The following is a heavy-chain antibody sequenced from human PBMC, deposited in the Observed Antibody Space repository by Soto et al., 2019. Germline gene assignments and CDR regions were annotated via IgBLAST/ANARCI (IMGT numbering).Heavy chain of an antibody. Sequence: GGSLRLSCAASGFTFADYAMSWVRQAPGQGLEWVSAIRGSGDSTYYADSVKGRFTVSRDNSKNTLYLQMNSLRAEDTAVYYCAKDRYCSGGSCSGDVDYWGQGTLVTVSS. CDR1: GFTFADYA. D-gene: IGHD2-15*01. J-gene: IGHJ4*02. CDR2: IRGSGDST. V-gene: IGHV3-23*01. CDR3: AKDRYCSGGSCSGDVDY.